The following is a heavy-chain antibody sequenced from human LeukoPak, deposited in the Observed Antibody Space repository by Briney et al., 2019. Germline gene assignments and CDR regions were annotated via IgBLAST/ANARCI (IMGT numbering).Heavy chain of an antibody. CDR3: ARVYVGAYDSSGYYYDDY. CDR1: GYIFTSSY. J-gene: IGHJ4*02. V-gene: IGHV1-46*01. CDR2: INPSGGST. D-gene: IGHD3-22*01. Sequence: ASVKVSCKASGYIFTSSYIHWVRQAPGQGLEWMGMINPSGGSTSYAQKFQGRVTMTRDMSTSTVYMELSSLRSEDTAVYYCARVYVGAYDSSGYYYDDYWGQGTLVTVSS.